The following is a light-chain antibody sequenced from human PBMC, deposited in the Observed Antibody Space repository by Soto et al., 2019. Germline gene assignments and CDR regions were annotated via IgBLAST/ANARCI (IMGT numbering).Light chain of an antibody. CDR2: GAS. CDR1: QSIRHY. Sequence: DIQMTHSPPTLSACVGDRVTITCRASQSIRHYLAWYQQMPGKAPKLLIYGASTLQSGVPSRFRGSGSGTEFTLTISSLQPDDFGTYFCQHHNSYSQTFGQGTKV. V-gene: IGKV1-5*01. CDR3: QHHNSYSQT. J-gene: IGKJ1*01.